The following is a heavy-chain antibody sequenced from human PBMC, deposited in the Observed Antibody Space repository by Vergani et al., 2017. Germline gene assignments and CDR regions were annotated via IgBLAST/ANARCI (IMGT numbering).Heavy chain of an antibody. J-gene: IGHJ6*03. Sequence: QVQLQESGPGLVKPSQTLSLTCTVSGGSISSGGYYWSWLRQHPGKGLEWIGYIYYSGSTYYNPSLKSRVTISVDTSKNQFSLKLSSVTAADTAVYYCARERFYYGSGSSNYYYYMDVWGKGTTVTVSS. CDR2: IYYSGST. CDR1: GGSISSGGYY. D-gene: IGHD3-10*01. V-gene: IGHV4-31*03. CDR3: ARERFYYGSGSSNYYYYMDV.